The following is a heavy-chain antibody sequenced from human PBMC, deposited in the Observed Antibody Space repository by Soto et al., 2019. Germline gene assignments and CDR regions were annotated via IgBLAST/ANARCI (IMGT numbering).Heavy chain of an antibody. CDR2: IKSKTDGGTT. D-gene: IGHD1-26*01. J-gene: IGHJ4*02. CDR3: TTDIEWERRPRGH. CDR1: GFTFSNAW. V-gene: IGHV3-15*07. Sequence: EVQLVESGGGLVKPGGSLRLSCAASGFTFSNAWMNWVRQAPGKGLEWVGRIKSKTDGGTTDYAAPVKGRFTISRNDSKNTLYLQMNSLKTDDTVVYYCTTDIEWERRPRGHWGQRTLFTVFS.